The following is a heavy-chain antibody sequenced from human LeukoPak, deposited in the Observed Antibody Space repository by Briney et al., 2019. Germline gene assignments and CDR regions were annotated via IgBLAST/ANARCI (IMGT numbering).Heavy chain of an antibody. V-gene: IGHV3-74*03. Sequence: GGSLRLSCAASGFTFSNYWMHWVRQAPGKGLVWVSRISTDGSSTTYADSVKGRFTISRDNAKNTLYLEMNSLRAEDTAVYYCARDRYCTTTRCSDYWGQGTLVTVS. D-gene: IGHD2-2*01. CDR3: ARDRYCTTTRCSDY. J-gene: IGHJ4*02. CDR2: ISTDGSST. CDR1: GFTFSNYW.